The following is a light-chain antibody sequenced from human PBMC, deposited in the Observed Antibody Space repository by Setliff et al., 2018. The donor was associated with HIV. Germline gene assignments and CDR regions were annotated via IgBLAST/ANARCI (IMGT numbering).Light chain of an antibody. V-gene: IGLV2-14*03. CDR3: ASHRDTNTLEV. Sequence: QSALTQPASVSGSPGQSITISCSGTNSDIGSHDYVSWYQQHPGKAPKLIIFSVTYRPSGVSARFSGSKSGNTASLTISGLQPEDEADYYCASHRDTNTLEVFGTGTRSPS. CDR1: NSDIGSHDY. CDR2: SVT. J-gene: IGLJ1*01.